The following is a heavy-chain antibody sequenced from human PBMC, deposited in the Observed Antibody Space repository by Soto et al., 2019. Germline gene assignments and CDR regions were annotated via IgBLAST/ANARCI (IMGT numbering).Heavy chain of an antibody. Sequence: PSETLSLTCAVYGGSFSGYYWSWIRQPPGKGLEWIGEINHSGSTNYNPSLKSRVTISVDTSKNQFSLKLSSVTAADTAVYYCARGVCSGGSCSDLNWFDPWGQGTLVTVSS. D-gene: IGHD2-15*01. CDR1: GGSFSGYY. CDR2: INHSGST. J-gene: IGHJ5*02. CDR3: ARGVCSGGSCSDLNWFDP. V-gene: IGHV4-34*01.